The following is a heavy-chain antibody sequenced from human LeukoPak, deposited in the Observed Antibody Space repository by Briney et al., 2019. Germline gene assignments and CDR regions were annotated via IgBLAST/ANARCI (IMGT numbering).Heavy chain of an antibody. D-gene: IGHD3-9*01. CDR2: ISSDGTTT. J-gene: IGHJ4*02. Sequence: PGGSLRLSCAASGFTLSKYWMHWVRQAPGKGLAWVSRISSDGTTTAYADSVKGRFTISRDSAKNMLYLQMNSLRVEDTAMYYCARPGDNYAILGLDYWGQGTLVTVSS. CDR1: GFTLSKYW. V-gene: IGHV3-74*01. CDR3: ARPGDNYAILGLDY.